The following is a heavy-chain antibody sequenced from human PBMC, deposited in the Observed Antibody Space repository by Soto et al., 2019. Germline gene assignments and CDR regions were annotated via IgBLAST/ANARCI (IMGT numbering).Heavy chain of an antibody. D-gene: IGHD5-12*01. CDR1: GFTFSSYA. V-gene: IGHV3-23*01. CDR3: AKRRDGYDSAGPNDY. J-gene: IGHJ4*02. Sequence: EVQLLESGGGLVQPGGSLRLSCAASGFTFSSYAMSWVRQAPGKGLEWVSAISGSGGSTYYADSVKGRFTISRDNSKNTLYLQMNSLRAEDTAVHYCAKRRDGYDSAGPNDYWGQGTLVTVSS. CDR2: ISGSGGST.